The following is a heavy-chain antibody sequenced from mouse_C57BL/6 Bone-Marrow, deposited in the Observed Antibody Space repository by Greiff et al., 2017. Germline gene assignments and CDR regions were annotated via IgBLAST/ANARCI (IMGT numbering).Heavy chain of an antibody. J-gene: IGHJ4*01. Sequence: DVKLVESGGGLVKPGGSLKLSCAASGFTFSSYAMSWVRQTPEKRLEWVATISDGGSYTYYPDNVKGRFTLSRDNAKNNLYLQMSHLKSEDTAMYYCARDQNAMDYWGQGTSVTVSS. CDR1: GFTFSSYA. V-gene: IGHV5-4*01. CDR3: ARDQNAMDY. CDR2: ISDGGSYT.